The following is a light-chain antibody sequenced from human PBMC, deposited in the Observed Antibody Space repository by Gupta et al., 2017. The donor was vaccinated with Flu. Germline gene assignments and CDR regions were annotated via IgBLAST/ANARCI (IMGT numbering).Light chain of an antibody. V-gene: IGLV1-51*01. J-gene: IGLJ3*02. CDR2: ENI. CDR1: SSKIESNF. Sequence: NVTIACAVSSSKIESNFVSWYQQLPKTAPNLLIYENIKRPSGIPDRFSASKSGTSATLSITGLQTGEEADYYCGTWDDNVSDWVFGGGIKVTVL. CDR3: GTWDDNVSDWV.